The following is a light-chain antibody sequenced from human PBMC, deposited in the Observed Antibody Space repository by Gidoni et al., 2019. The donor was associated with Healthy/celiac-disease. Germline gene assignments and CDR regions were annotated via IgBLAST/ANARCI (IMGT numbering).Light chain of an antibody. J-gene: IGLJ2*01. CDR3: SSYTSSSTLVV. Sequence: QSALTQPAPVSGSPGQSITISCTGTSSDVGGYNYVSLYQQHPGKAPKLIIYEVSNRPSGVSTRFSGSKSGNTASLTISGLQAEDEADYYCSSYTSSSTLVVFGGGTKLTVL. CDR2: EVS. V-gene: IGLV2-14*01. CDR1: SSDVGGYNY.